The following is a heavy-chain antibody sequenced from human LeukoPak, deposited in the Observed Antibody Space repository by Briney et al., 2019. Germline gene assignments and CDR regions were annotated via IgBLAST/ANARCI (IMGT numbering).Heavy chain of an antibody. J-gene: IGHJ4*02. V-gene: IGHV4-39*01. Sequence: SETLSLTCTVSGGSISSSSYYWGWIRQPPGKGLEWIGSIYYSGSTYYNPSLKSRVTISVDTSKNQFSPKLSSVTAADTAVYYCAKGHGLGHYFDYWGQGTLVTVSS. CDR3: AKGHGLGHYFDY. D-gene: IGHD6-19*01. CDR1: GGSISSSSYY. CDR2: IYYSGST.